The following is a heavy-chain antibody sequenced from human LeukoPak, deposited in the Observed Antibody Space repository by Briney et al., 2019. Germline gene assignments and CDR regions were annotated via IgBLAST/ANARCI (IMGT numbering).Heavy chain of an antibody. CDR3: VKDPRDTYGTNWFVS. CDR2: ISGTGGAT. D-gene: IGHD2-21*01. J-gene: IGHJ5*01. CDR1: GFSFGNYA. Sequence: GGSLRLSCVASGFSFGNYAMSWVRHAPGKGLQWVSQISGTGGATWYAGFARDRFTISRDNSKKALYLQMSGLRVEDTAMYYCVKDPRDTYGTNWFVSWGQGTLLIVSS. V-gene: IGHV3-23*01.